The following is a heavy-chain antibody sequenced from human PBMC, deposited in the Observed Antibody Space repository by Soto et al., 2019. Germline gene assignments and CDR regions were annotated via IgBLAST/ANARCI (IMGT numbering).Heavy chain of an antibody. J-gene: IGHJ4*02. V-gene: IGHV3-74*03. CDR2: IDRDGNYT. Sequence: EVQLVESGGGLVQPGGSLRLSCAASGFTFSSYWMHWVRHVPGKGLVWVSHIDRDGNYTTYADSVKGRFPISRDNAKNTGYLQIIRRRAEYTAVYYCVRDDVGVGIDYWGLGTLVTVSS. CDR3: VRDDVGVGIDY. D-gene: IGHD1-26*01. CDR1: GFTFSSYW.